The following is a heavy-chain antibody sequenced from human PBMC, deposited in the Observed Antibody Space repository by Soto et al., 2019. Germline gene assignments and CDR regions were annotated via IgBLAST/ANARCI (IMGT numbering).Heavy chain of an antibody. CDR1: GGSIRDYF. D-gene: IGHD4-17*01. CDR3: ARVGGDDFGDSGGFDY. Sequence: SETLSLTCTVSGGSIRDYFWTWIRQPPGKGLEWIGYIYYSGRTNYNPSLKSRVSISVDTSKNHFPLQLRSVTAADTAVYYCARVGGDDFGDSGGFDYWGQGTLVTVSS. J-gene: IGHJ4*02. CDR2: IYYSGRT. V-gene: IGHV4-59*01.